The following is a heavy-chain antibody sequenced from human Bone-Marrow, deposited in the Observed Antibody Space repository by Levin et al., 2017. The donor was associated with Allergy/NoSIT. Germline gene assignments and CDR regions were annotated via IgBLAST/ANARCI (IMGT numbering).Heavy chain of an antibody. CDR3: ARQAVPAAMNWFDS. CDR2: IYYSGST. D-gene: IGHD2-2*01. J-gene: IGHJ5*01. CDR1: GASISSFY. Sequence: SETLSLTCTVSGASISSFYWSWIRQPPGKGLEWIGYIYYSGSTNYSPSLKSRVSMSADMSRNQVYLTISSLTAADTAVYYCARQAVPAAMNWFDSWGQGTLVTVSS. V-gene: IGHV4-59*08.